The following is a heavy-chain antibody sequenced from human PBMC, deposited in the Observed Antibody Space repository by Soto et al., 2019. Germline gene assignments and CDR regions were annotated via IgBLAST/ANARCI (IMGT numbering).Heavy chain of an antibody. V-gene: IGHV4-59*01. CDR3: ARGAGWWDY. CDR1: GASITQYY. J-gene: IGHJ4*02. Sequence: SETLSLTCTVSGASITQYYWNWIRQSPGKGLEWIVSVSSTGSTVFNPSLTSRVTVSLDTSKNQFSLTLNSVTAADTAVYYCARGAGWWDYWGQGILVT. CDR2: VSSTGST. D-gene: IGHD6-19*01.